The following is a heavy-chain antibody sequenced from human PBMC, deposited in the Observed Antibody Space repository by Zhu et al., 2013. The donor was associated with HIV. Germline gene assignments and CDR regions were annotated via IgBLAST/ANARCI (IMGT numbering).Heavy chain of an antibody. CDR2: ISTYNGNT. CDR3: ARGRYCSGGSCSGDAYDM. J-gene: IGHJ3*02. Sequence: QVQVVQSGAEVKKPGASVKVSCKTSGYTFTSYGLNWVRQAPGQGLEWMGWISTYNGNTNFAQKFQGRVTMTTDTSTSTAYMELRSLRSDDTAVYYCARGRYCSGGSCSGDAYDMWGQGTKVTVSS. CDR1: GYTFTSYG. V-gene: IGHV1-18*01. D-gene: IGHD2-15*01.